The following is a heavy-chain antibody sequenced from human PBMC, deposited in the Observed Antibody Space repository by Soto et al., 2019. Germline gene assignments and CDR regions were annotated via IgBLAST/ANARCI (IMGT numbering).Heavy chain of an antibody. CDR3: ARGSSSWYFDY. D-gene: IGHD6-13*01. J-gene: IGHJ4*02. Sequence: EVQVLESGGGFVQPGGSLRLSCAASGFTLSDYAMTWVRQGPGKGLEWVSAISGSGDSTYYADSVKGRFTISRDNSKNTLTQQMNSLRGEDTAVYYCARGSSSWYFDYRGQGTLVTVSS. V-gene: IGHV3-23*01. CDR1: GFTLSDYA. CDR2: ISGSGDST.